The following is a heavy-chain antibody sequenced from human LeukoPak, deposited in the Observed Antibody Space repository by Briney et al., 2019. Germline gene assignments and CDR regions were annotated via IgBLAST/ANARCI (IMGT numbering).Heavy chain of an antibody. CDR2: INPSGGST. J-gene: IGHJ4*02. CDR1: GGTFSSYA. CDR3: ASGVGYSYGVD. D-gene: IGHD5-18*01. Sequence: ASVKVSCKASGGTFSSYAISWVRQAPGQGLEWMGIINPSGGSTSYAQKFQGRVTMTRDMSTSTVYMELSSLRSEDTAVYYCASGVGYSYGVDWGQGTLVTVSS. V-gene: IGHV1-46*01.